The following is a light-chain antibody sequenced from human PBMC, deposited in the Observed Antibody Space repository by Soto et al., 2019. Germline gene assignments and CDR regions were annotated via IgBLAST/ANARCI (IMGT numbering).Light chain of an antibody. V-gene: IGLV4-69*01. Sequence: QSVLTQSPSASASLGASVKLTCTLSSGHSSYAIAWHQQQPEKGPRYLMKLNSDGSHSKGDGIPDRFSGSSSGAERYLTISSLQSEDEADYYCQTWGTGIRWVFGTGTKETVL. CDR2: LNSDGSH. CDR3: QTWGTGIRWV. CDR1: SGHSSYA. J-gene: IGLJ1*01.